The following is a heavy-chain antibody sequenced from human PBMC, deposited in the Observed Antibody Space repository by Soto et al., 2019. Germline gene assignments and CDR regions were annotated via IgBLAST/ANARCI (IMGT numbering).Heavy chain of an antibody. CDR2: FDLENGET. D-gene: IGHD3-10*01. CDR1: GYTLTELS. CDR3: AIEVRRSSRFDH. J-gene: IGHJ4*02. V-gene: IGHV1-24*01. Sequence: ASVKVSCKVSGYTLTELSIHWVRQAPGEGLAWMGGFDLENGETIYAQRCQGRVTMTEESSADTPYMELSSLRSGDTAVYYCAIEVRRSSRFDHWGQGTMVTVSS.